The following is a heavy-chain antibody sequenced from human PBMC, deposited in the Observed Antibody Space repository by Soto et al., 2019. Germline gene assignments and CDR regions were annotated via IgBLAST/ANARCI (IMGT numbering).Heavy chain of an antibody. J-gene: IGHJ6*03. CDR1: GGSFSGYY. Sequence: SETLSLTCAVYGGSFSGYYWSWIRQPPGKGLEWIGEINHRGSTNYNPSLKSRVTISVDTSKNQFSLKLSSVTAADTAVYYCARQGDVAARPGPYYYYMDVWGKGTTVTVSS. CDR3: ARQGDVAARPGPYYYYMDV. V-gene: IGHV4-34*01. CDR2: INHRGST. D-gene: IGHD6-6*01.